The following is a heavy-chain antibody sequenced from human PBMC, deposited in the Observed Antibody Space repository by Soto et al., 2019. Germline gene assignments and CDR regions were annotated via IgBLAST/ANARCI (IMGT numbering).Heavy chain of an antibody. Sequence: PSETLSLTCTVSGGSISSYYWRWIRQPPGKGLEWIGYIYYSGSTNYNPSLKSRVTISVDTSKNQFSLKLSSVTAADTAVYYCARRYGVYFDYWGQGTLVPVSP. CDR1: GGSISSYY. CDR2: IYYSGST. J-gene: IGHJ4*02. CDR3: ARRYGVYFDY. D-gene: IGHD4-17*01. V-gene: IGHV4-59*08.